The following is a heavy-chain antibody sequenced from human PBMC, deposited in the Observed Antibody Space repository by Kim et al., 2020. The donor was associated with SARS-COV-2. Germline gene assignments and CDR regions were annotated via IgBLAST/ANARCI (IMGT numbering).Heavy chain of an antibody. CDR1: GFTVSSNY. D-gene: IGHD6-13*01. J-gene: IGHJ5*02. V-gene: IGHV3-66*01. CDR3: ARLAAAGTWSWFDP. CDR2: IYSGGST. Sequence: GGSLRLSCAASGFTVSSNYMSWVRQAPGKGLEWVSVIYSGGSTYYADSVKGRFTISRDNSKNTLYLQMNSLRAEDTAVYYCARLAAAGTWSWFDPWGQGTLVTVSS.